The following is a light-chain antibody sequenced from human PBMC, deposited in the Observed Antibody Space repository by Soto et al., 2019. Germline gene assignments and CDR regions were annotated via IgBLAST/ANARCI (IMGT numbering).Light chain of an antibody. CDR3: QQYNSYSVT. CDR1: QSISSW. CDR2: DAP. V-gene: IGKV1-5*01. J-gene: IGKJ1*01. Sequence: DIQMTQSPSTLSASVGDRVTITCRASQSISSWLAWYQQKPGKAPKLLIYDAPSLESGVTSRFSGSGSGTEFTLTISSLQPDDFATYYCQQYNSYSVTFGQGTKVEIK.